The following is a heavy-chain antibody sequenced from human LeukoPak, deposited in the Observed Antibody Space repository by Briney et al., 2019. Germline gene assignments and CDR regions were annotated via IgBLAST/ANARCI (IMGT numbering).Heavy chain of an antibody. V-gene: IGHV3-30*18. CDR1: GFTFSSYG. D-gene: IGHD4-17*01. CDR3: AKERGYGDYYFDY. J-gene: IGHJ4*02. CDR2: ISYDGSNK. Sequence: GGSLRLSCAASGFTFSSYGMHWVRQAPGKGLEWVAVISYDGSNKYYADSVKGRFTISRDNSKNTLYLQMDSLRAEDTAVYYCAKERGYGDYYFDYWGQGTLVTVSS.